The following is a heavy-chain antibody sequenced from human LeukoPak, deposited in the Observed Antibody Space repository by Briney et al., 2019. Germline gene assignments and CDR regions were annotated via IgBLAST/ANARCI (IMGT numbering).Heavy chain of an antibody. V-gene: IGHV4-39*07. Sequence: SETLSLTCTVSGGSISSSSYYWGWIRQPPGKGLEWIGRIYSSGSTNYNPSLKSRVTISVDMSKNQFSLKLSSVTAADTAVYYCTSVSDLSNDAFDIWGQGTMVTVSS. CDR1: GGSISSSSYY. CDR3: TSVSDLSNDAFDI. CDR2: IYSSGST. J-gene: IGHJ3*02.